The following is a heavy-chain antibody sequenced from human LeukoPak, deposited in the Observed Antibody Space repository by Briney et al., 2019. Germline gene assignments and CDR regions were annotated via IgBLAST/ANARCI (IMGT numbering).Heavy chain of an antibody. CDR1: GYSISSGYY. V-gene: IGHV4-38-2*02. D-gene: IGHD4-23*01. J-gene: IGHJ4*02. Sequence: SETLSLTCTVSGYSISSGYYWGWIRQPPGKGLEWIGSIYHSGSTYYNPSLKSRVTISVDTSKNQFSLKLGSVTAADTAVYYCARVYSGNSYWGQGTLVTVSS. CDR2: IYHSGST. CDR3: ARVYSGNSY.